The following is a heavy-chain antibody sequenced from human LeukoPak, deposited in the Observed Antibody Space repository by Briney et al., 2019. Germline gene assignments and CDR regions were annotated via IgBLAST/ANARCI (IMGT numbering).Heavy chain of an antibody. J-gene: IGHJ4*02. D-gene: IGHD6-19*01. V-gene: IGHV3-23*01. Sequence: GGSLRLSCAASGFTFSSHAMSWVRQAPGQGLEWVSAISGSGGSTYYADSVKGRFTISRDNSKNTLYLQMNSLRAEYTAVYYCAKDRYSSGWYYFDYWGQGTLVTVSS. CDR1: GFTFSSHA. CDR3: AKDRYSSGWYYFDY. CDR2: ISGSGGST.